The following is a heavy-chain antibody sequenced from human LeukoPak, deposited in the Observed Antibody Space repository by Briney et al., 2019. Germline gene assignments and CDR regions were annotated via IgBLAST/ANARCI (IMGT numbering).Heavy chain of an antibody. CDR1: GFTFSSYG. CDR3: ANVLGGGDSYSFDY. D-gene: IGHD2-21*01. V-gene: IGHV3-30*02. CDR2: IRYDGTNK. Sequence: PGGSLRLSCAVSGFTFSSYGMHWVRQAPGKGLEWVAFIRYDGTNKYYADSVKGRFTISRDNSKNTLYLQMNSLRAEDTALYYCANVLGGGDSYSFDYWGQGTLVTVSS. J-gene: IGHJ4*02.